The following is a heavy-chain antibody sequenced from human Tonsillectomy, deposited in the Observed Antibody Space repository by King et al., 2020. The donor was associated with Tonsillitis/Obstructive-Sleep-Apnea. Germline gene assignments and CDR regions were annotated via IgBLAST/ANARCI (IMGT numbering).Heavy chain of an antibody. Sequence: VQLQQWGAGLLKPSETLSLTCAVYGGSFSGYYWSWIRQPPGKGLEWIGEINHSGSTNYNPSLKSRVTISLDTSKNQFSLKLSSVTTADTAVYYCARDRGDFGAAAGPYFQHWGQGTLVTVS. CDR3: ARDRGDFGAAAGPYFQH. J-gene: IGHJ1*01. CDR1: GGSFSGYY. V-gene: IGHV4-34*01. CDR2: INHSGST. D-gene: IGHD6-13*01.